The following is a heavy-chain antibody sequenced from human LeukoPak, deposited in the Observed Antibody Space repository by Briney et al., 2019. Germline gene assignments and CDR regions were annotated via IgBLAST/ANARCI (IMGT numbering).Heavy chain of an antibody. CDR2: INPSGGST. Sequence: ASVKVSCKASGYTFTSYYMHWVRQAPGQGLEWMGIINPSGGSTSYAQKFQGRVTMTRDTSTSTVYMELRSLRSDDTAVYYCARVRRYYYFDYGGQGTLVTVSS. J-gene: IGHJ4*02. CDR1: GYTFTSYY. CDR3: ARVRRYYYFDY. D-gene: IGHD1-14*01. V-gene: IGHV1-46*01.